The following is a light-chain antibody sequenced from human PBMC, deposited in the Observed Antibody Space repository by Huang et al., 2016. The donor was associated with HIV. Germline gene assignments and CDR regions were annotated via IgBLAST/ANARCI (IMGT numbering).Light chain of an antibody. J-gene: IGKJ4*01. CDR2: DAS. CDR3: QQRISWPLT. CDR1: QSVSSY. V-gene: IGKV3-11*01. Sequence: EIVLTQSPATLSLSPGERVSLSCRASQSVSSYLLWYQQKPGQAPRLLIYDASNRATGIPTRFSGSGSGTDFTLTISSLEPEDFAVYYCQQRISWPLTFGGGAKVEIK.